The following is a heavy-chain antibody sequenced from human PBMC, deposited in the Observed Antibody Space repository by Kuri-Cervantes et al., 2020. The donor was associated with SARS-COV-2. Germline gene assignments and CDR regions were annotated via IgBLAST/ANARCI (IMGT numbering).Heavy chain of an antibody. J-gene: IGHJ3*02. D-gene: IGHD3-10*01. V-gene: IGHV3-53*01. CDR3: ATQPRGLWFGELEAFDI. Sequence: GESLKISCAASGLTVSSNYMSWVRQAPGEGLEWVSVIYSGGSTYYADSVRGRFTISRDNSKNTLYLQMNSLRAEDTAVYYCATQPRGLWFGELEAFDIWGQGTMVTVSS. CDR2: IYSGGST. CDR1: GLTVSSNY.